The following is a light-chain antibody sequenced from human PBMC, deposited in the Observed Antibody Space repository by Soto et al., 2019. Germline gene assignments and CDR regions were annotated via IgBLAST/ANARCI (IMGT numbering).Light chain of an antibody. CDR3: QHYHSYPYT. Sequence: DIQMTQSPSAMSASVGDRVTITCRASHDISDYLAWFQQKPGKVPKRLIYTATTLQSGVPSRFRGSGSGTEFTLAISSLQPEDFATYYCQHYHSYPYTFGQGTKLEIK. J-gene: IGKJ2*01. CDR1: HDISDY. V-gene: IGKV1-17*03. CDR2: TAT.